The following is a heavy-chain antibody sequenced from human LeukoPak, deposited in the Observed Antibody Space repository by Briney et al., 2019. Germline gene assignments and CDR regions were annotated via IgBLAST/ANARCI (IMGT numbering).Heavy chain of an antibody. D-gene: IGHD3-10*01. CDR2: IYYSGNT. Sequence: KPSETLSLTCTVSGGSVSSGSYYWSWIRQPPGKGLEWIGYIYYSGNTNYNPSLKNRVTISVDTSKNQFSLKLSSVTAADTAVYYCAREGLATMIRGVIPYWGQGTLVTVSS. V-gene: IGHV4-61*01. CDR3: AREGLATMIRGVIPY. J-gene: IGHJ4*02. CDR1: GGSVSSGSYY.